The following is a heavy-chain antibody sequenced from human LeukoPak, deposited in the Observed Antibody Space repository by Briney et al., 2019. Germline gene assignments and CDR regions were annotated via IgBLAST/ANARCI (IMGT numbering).Heavy chain of an antibody. CDR1: GGSFSGYY. J-gene: IGHJ6*02. D-gene: IGHD1-14*01. V-gene: IGHV4-34*01. CDR2: INHSGST. Sequence: PSETLSLTCAVYGGSFSGYYWSWIRQPLGKGLEWIGEINHSGSTNYNPSLKSRLTISVDTSKNQFSLKLSSVTAADTAVYYCARGHRGYYYYYGMDVWGQGTTVTVSS. CDR3: ARGHRGYYYYYGMDV.